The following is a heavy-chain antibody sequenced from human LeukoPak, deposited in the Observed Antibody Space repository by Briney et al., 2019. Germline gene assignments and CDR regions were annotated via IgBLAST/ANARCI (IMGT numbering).Heavy chain of an antibody. J-gene: IGHJ4*02. Sequence: PGGSLRLSCAASGFTFSSFGMHWVRQAPGKGLEWVALISYDGSNKYYADSVKGRFTISRDNSKNTLYLGMNSLRAEDTAVYYCAKGDFGDYGSSGYWGQGTLVTVSS. CDR3: AKGDFGDYGSSGY. CDR1: GFTFSSFG. D-gene: IGHD4-17*01. V-gene: IGHV3-30*18. CDR2: ISYDGSNK.